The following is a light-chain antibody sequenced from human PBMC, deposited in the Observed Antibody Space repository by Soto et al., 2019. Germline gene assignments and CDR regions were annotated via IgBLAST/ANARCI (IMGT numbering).Light chain of an antibody. Sequence: QSVLTQPASVSVSPGQSITISCTGTSSDVGGYNYVSWYQQHPGKAPKLMIYDVSNRPSGVSNRFSGSKSGNTASLTISGLQAEDEADYYCSSYTSSSTYVVFGGGTKLTVL. CDR1: SSDVGGYNY. V-gene: IGLV2-14*01. CDR3: SSYTSSSTYVV. J-gene: IGLJ2*01. CDR2: DVS.